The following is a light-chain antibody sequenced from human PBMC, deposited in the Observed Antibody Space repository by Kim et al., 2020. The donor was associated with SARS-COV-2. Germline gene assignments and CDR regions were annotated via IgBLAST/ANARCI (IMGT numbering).Light chain of an antibody. V-gene: IGLV3-19*01. CDR3: NSRDSSGNHVV. CDR1: SLRSYY. Sequence: ALGQTVRITCQEGSLRSYYASWYQQKPGQAPVLVIYGKNNRPSGIPDRFSGSSSGNTASLTITGAQAEDEADYYCNSRDSSGNHVVFGGGTQLTVL. J-gene: IGLJ2*01. CDR2: GKN.